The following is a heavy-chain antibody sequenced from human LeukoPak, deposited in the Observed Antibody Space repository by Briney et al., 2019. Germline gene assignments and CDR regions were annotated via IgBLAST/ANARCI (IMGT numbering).Heavy chain of an antibody. CDR1: GGSISSYY. V-gene: IGHV3-53*01. CDR3: TRGGFFDNKFDP. D-gene: IGHD2/OR15-2a*01. CDR2: IYSAGNT. Sequence: PSETLSLTCTVSGGSISSYYWSWIRQPPGKGLEWVSVIYSAGNTHYADAVRGRFTISRDSSKNTVYLQMNNLRVEDTAVYYCTRGGFFDNKFDPWGQGTLVTVSS. J-gene: IGHJ5*02.